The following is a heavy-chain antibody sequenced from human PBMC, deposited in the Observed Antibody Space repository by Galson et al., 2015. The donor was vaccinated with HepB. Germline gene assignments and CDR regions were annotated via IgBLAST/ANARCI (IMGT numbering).Heavy chain of an antibody. CDR3: AYGGQDGYDSSGYYYVPTLGYYYMDV. Sequence: SVKVSCKASGGTFSSYAISWVRQAPGQGLEWMGGIIPIFGTANYAQKFQGRVTITADESTSTAYMELSSLRSEDTAVYYCAYGGQDGYDSSGYYYVPTLGYYYMDVWGKGTTVTVSS. D-gene: IGHD3-22*01. CDR2: IIPIFGTA. CDR1: GGTFSSYA. J-gene: IGHJ6*03. V-gene: IGHV1-69*13.